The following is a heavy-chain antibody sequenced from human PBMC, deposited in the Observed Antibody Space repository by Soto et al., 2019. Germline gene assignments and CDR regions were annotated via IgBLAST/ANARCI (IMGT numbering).Heavy chain of an antibody. Sequence: EVQLLESGGDVVQPGGSLTLSCAASGFIFSNYAMTWVRQAPGKGLEWVSTRGSGGSTYQADSVKGRFIISSDKSKNMLYLRVEGLRAEDRAVYYCAECRGATYDCDYMDAWGKGTTVIVS. J-gene: IGHJ6*03. CDR2: TRGSGGST. CDR1: GFIFSNYA. CDR3: AECRGATYDCDYMDA. V-gene: IGHV3-23*01.